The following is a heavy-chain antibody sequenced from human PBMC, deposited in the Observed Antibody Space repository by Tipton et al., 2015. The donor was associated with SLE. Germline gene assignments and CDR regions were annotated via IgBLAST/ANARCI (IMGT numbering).Heavy chain of an antibody. V-gene: IGHV4-61*09. CDR2: IYTSGST. CDR3: ARLGGYSTYFDY. D-gene: IGHD4-11*01. Sequence: TLSLTCTVSGGSISSGSYYWSWIRQPAGKGLEWIGHIYTSGSTYYNPSLKSRVTMSVDTSKNQFSLKLSSVTAADTAVYYCARLGGYSTYFDYWGQGTLVTVSS. J-gene: IGHJ4*02. CDR1: GGSISSGSYY.